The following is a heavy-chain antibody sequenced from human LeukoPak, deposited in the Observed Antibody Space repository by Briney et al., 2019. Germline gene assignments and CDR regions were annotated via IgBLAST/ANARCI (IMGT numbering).Heavy chain of an antibody. Sequence: GTLSLTCAVSGGSISSNNWWSWVRQAPGKGLEWVGRIKSKTDGGTTDYAAPVKGRFTISRDDSKNTLYLQMNSLKTEDTAVYYCTTDTVPPGGGMTTVTTDAFDIWGQGTMVTVSS. D-gene: IGHD4-17*01. CDR1: GGSISSNNW. CDR3: TTDTVPPGGGMTTVTTDAFDI. J-gene: IGHJ3*02. V-gene: IGHV3-15*01. CDR2: IKSKTDGGTT.